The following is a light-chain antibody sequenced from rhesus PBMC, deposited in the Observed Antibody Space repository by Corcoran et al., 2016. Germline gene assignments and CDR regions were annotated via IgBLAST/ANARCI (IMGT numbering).Light chain of an antibody. CDR2: EVS. V-gene: IGLV2-32*01. Sequence: QAALTQPRSVSGSPGQSVNISCTGTSSDIGGYNYVSWYQQHPGTAPKLMIYEVSKRPSGVSDRFSGSKTGNTASLTISGLQAGDEADYYCCSYAGSYVFGSGTTLTVL. J-gene: IGLJ6*01. CDR3: CSYAGSYV. CDR1: SSDIGGYNY.